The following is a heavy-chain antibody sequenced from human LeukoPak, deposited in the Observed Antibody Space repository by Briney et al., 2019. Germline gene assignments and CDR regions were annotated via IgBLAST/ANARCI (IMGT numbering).Heavy chain of an antibody. J-gene: IGHJ6*04. D-gene: IGHD3-9*01. CDR1: GFTFSSYS. CDR2: ISISSSYI. Sequence: GGSLRLSCAASGFTFSSYSMNWVRQAPGKGLEWVSSISISSSYIYYADSVKGRFTISRDNAKNSLYLQMNSLRAEDTAVYYCARDSVPLEPILTGYYFYYGMDVWGKGTTVTVSS. V-gene: IGHV3-21*01. CDR3: ARDSVPLEPILTGYYFYYGMDV.